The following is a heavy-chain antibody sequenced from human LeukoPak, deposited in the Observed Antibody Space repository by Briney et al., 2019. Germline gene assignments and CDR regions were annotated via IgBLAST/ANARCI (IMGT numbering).Heavy chain of an antibody. CDR1: GYTFTTFG. CDR3: AGQDIVVVPAAFDY. Sequence: GASVKVSCKASGYTFTTFGITWVRQAPGQGLEWMGWISAYTGNTNYAPKFQGRVTMTTDTSTSTAHMELRSLTSDDTAVYYCAGQDIVVVPAAFDYWGQGTLVTVSS. J-gene: IGHJ4*02. D-gene: IGHD2-2*01. CDR2: ISAYTGNT. V-gene: IGHV1-18*01.